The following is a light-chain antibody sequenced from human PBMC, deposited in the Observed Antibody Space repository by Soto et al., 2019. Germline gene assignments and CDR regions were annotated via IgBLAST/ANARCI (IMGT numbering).Light chain of an antibody. CDR2: GAS. CDR3: QQYHNWPVT. J-gene: IGKJ4*01. CDR1: QNVYNK. V-gene: IGKV3-15*01. Sequence: TFSCRASQNVYNKLAWYQHKPGQAPRLLISGASTGATGVPPRFSGSGSGTDFTLTVNSLQSEDIAVYYCQQYHNWPVTFGGGTKVDIK.